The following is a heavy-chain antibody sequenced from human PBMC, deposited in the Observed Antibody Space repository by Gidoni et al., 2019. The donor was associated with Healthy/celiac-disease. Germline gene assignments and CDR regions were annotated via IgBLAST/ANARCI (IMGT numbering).Heavy chain of an antibody. V-gene: IGHV3-74*01. CDR3: ARDLKDDYDASGMDV. CDR2: TDSDVSIT. Sequence: VELVESGGGLVQPGGSLRLAWAASGFTSSSYWMHWVRAVPGEGRVWLSRTDSDVSITSYAYFVNRLFIISSNTAKNTLHLQMNSLRAEDAAVYCWARDLKDDYDASGMDVWGQGTTVTVSS. CDR1: GFTSSSYW. J-gene: IGHJ6*02.